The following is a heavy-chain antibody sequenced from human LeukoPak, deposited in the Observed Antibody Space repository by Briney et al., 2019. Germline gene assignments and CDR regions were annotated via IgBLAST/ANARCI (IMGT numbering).Heavy chain of an antibody. Sequence: SETLSLTCAVYGGSFSVYYWSWIRQPPGKGLEWIGEINHSGNINYNPSLKSRVTISIDTSKNQFSLKLSSVTAADTAVYYCARDEVGAAHWGQGTLVTVS. CDR2: INHSGNI. D-gene: IGHD1-26*01. V-gene: IGHV4-34*01. CDR1: GGSFSVYY. CDR3: ARDEVGAAH. J-gene: IGHJ4*02.